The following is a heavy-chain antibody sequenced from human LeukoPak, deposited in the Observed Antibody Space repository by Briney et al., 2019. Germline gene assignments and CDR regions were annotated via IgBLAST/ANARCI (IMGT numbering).Heavy chain of an antibody. Sequence: GRSLRLSCAASGFTFSSYTIHWVRQAPGKGLEWVAVVSFDGGNKYYADSVKGRFTISRDNAKNSLYLQMNSLTAEDTAVYYCARDRDFYGSGSFFTYWGQGTLVTVSS. D-gene: IGHD3-10*01. CDR1: GFTFSSYT. V-gene: IGHV3-30-3*01. J-gene: IGHJ4*02. CDR2: VSFDGGNK. CDR3: ARDRDFYGSGSFFTY.